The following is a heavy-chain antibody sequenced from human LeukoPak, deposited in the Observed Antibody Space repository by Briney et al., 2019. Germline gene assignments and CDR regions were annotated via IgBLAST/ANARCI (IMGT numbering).Heavy chain of an antibody. V-gene: IGHV3-7*01. Sequence: GGSLRLSCAASGFSLSSYYMSWVRQAPGKGLGWMANIGYDGSQKNYDDSLKGRFTISRDNAKNSVYLQMNSPRAEDTAVYYCAREYFPPGLLTIVFDNWGQGTLVTVSS. CDR3: AREYFPPGLLTIVFDN. CDR2: IGYDGSQK. D-gene: IGHD3-9*01. J-gene: IGHJ4*02. CDR1: GFSLSSYY.